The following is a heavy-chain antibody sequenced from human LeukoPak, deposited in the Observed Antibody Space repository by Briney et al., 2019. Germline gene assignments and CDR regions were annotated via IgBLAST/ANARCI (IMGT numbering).Heavy chain of an antibody. CDR3: ATVVVPAAPLDY. CDR1: GYTLTELS. CDR2: FDPEDGET. Sequence: ASVKVSCKVSGYTLTELSMHWVRQTPGKGLEWMGGFDPEDGETIYAQKFQGRVTMTEDTSTDTAYMELSSLRSEDTAVYYCATVVVPAAPLDYWGQGTLVTVSS. V-gene: IGHV1-24*01. J-gene: IGHJ4*02. D-gene: IGHD2-2*01.